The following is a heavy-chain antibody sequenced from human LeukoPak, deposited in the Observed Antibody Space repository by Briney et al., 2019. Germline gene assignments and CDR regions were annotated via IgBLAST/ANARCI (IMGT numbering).Heavy chain of an antibody. CDR3: AYCNTTNCYLTS. V-gene: IGHV1-69*04. CDR2: IIPTLGIT. J-gene: IGHJ5*02. Sequence: SVKVSCKASGGTFSSYAISWVRQAPGQGLEWMGRIIPTLGITNYAQNFQGRVSITADTTTGTVYLDLSTLKSEDTALYYCAYCNTTNCYLTSWGQGTLVTVSS. D-gene: IGHD2-2*01. CDR1: GGTFSSYA.